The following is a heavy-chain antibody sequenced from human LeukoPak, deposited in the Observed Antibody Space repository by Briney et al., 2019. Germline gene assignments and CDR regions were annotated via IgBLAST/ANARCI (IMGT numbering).Heavy chain of an antibody. V-gene: IGHV1-2*06. Sequence: ASVKVSCKASGYTFTGYYMHWVRQAPGQGLEWMGRINPNNGGTNYAQKFQGRVAMTRDTSISTAYVELSRLTSDDTAVYYCAKVGLDCSSTSCYGKDYYFDYWGQGTLVTVSS. J-gene: IGHJ4*02. D-gene: IGHD2-2*01. CDR3: AKVGLDCSSTSCYGKDYYFDY. CDR1: GYTFTGYY. CDR2: INPNNGGT.